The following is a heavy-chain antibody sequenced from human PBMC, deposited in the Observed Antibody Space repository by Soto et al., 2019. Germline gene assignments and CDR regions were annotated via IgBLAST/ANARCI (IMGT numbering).Heavy chain of an antibody. CDR3: AKGGVGQQLGLCD. CDR1: GFTFRRYA. V-gene: IGHV3-23*01. D-gene: IGHD6-13*01. Sequence: EVQLLESGGGLVQPGGSLRLSCAASGFTFRRYAMSWVRQAPGKGLEYVSSVSDSGDSTYYADSVKGRFTISRDSSKNTLYLRMNALRVEDTALYYCAKGGVGQQLGLCDWGQGTLVTVSS. J-gene: IGHJ4*02. CDR2: VSDSGDST.